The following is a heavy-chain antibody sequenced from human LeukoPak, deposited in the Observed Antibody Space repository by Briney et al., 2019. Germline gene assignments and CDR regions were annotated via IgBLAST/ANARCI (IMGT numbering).Heavy chain of an antibody. CDR2: IYYSGST. CDR1: GGSISSYY. CDR3: ARETRSNSANYFDY. Sequence: PSETLSLTCTVSGGSISSYYWSWIRQPPGKGLEWIGYIYYSGSTNYNPSLKSRVTISVDTSKNQFSLKLDSVTAADTAVYYCARETRSNSANYFDYWGQGIVVIVSS. D-gene: IGHD4-23*01. J-gene: IGHJ4*02. V-gene: IGHV4-59*12.